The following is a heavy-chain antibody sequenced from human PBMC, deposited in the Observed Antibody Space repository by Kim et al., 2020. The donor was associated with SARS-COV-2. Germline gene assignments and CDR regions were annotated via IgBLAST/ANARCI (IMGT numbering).Heavy chain of an antibody. Sequence: SETLSLTCTVSGGSISSGGYYWSWIRQHPGKGLEWIGYIYYSGSTYYNPSLKSRVTISVDTSKNQFSLKLSSVTAADTAVYYCARVGRQQLTRDFDIWGQGTMVTVSS. V-gene: IGHV4-31*03. J-gene: IGHJ3*02. D-gene: IGHD6-13*01. CDR2: IYYSGST. CDR1: GGSISSGGYY. CDR3: ARVGRQQLTRDFDI.